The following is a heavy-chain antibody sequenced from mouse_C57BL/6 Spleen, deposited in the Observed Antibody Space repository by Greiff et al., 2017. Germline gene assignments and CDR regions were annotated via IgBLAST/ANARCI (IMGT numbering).Heavy chain of an antibody. CDR2: IHPNSGST. J-gene: IGHJ2*01. CDR3: AREDGGSLFDY. V-gene: IGHV1-64*01. Sequence: QVQLQQPGAELVKPGASVKLSCKASGYTFTSYWMHWVKQRPGQGLEWIGMIHPNSGSTNYNEKFKSKATLTVDKSSSTAYMQLSSLTSEDSAVYCGAREDGGSLFDYWGQGTTLTVSS. D-gene: IGHD1-1*02. CDR1: GYTFTSYW.